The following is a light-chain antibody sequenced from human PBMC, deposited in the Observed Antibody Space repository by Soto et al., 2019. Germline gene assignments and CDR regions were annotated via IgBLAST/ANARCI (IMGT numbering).Light chain of an antibody. V-gene: IGLV1-40*01. J-gene: IGLJ1*01. CDR3: QSYDSSLSVLYV. CDR1: SSNIGAGYD. Sequence: QSVLTQPPSESGAPGRRVTISCTGSSSNIGAGYDVHWYQQLPGTAPKLLIYGNSNRPSGVPDRFSGSKSGTSASLAITGLQAEDEADYYCQSYDSSLSVLYVFGTGTKLTVL. CDR2: GNS.